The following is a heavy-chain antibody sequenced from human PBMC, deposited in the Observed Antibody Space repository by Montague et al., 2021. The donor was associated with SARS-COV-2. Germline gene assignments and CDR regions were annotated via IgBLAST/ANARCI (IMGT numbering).Heavy chain of an antibody. V-gene: IGHV4-34*01. D-gene: IGHD3-22*01. CDR3: ASGLTDISMIVVVLLGASNYFDS. CDR1: GGSFSDYH. Sequence: SETLSLTCAVYGGSFSDYHWSWIRQPRGQGLEWIGEINHSGNTNXNPXFKSRVTISRDTSKSQFSLKLSSVTAADTAVYYFASGLTDISMIVVVLLGASNYFDSWGQGTLVTVSS. CDR2: INHSGNT. J-gene: IGHJ4*02.